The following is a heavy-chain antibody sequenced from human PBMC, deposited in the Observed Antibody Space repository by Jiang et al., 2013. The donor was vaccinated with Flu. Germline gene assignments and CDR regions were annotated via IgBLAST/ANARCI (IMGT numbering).Heavy chain of an antibody. J-gene: IGHJ5*02. Sequence: VQLVESGAEVKKPGESLRISCKGYGYTFTNYWINWVRQMPGKGLEWMGRIDPSDSYTNYSPSFQGHVTFSADKSISTAYLQWSSLKASDTAIFYCARSRPGIAVAGTTSWGQGTLVTVSS. CDR1: GYTFTNYW. D-gene: IGHD6-19*01. CDR3: ARSRPGIAVAGTTS. V-gene: IGHV5-10-1*03. CDR2: IDPSDSYT.